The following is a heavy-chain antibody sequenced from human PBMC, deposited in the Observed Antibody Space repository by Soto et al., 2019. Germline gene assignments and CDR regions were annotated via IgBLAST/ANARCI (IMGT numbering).Heavy chain of an antibody. Sequence: PGWSLRLCCTASVFNFDTNSMSRCTMSCVRQAPGKGLEWVSSISGSGGKTYYAESVKGRFVISRDNSQNMLYLEMNSLSAEDTAFYYCGKDRGGFAGGWEYFDDWGQGALVTVSS. J-gene: IGHJ4*02. V-gene: IGHV3-23*01. D-gene: IGHD6-19*01. CDR3: GKDRGGFAGGWEYFDD. CDR2: ISGSGGKT. CDR1: VFNFDTNSMSRCT.